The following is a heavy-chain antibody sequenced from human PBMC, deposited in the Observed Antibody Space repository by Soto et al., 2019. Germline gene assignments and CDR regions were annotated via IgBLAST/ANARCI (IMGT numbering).Heavy chain of an antibody. D-gene: IGHD1-26*01. Sequence: SETLSLTCAVSGGSISSSNWWSWVRQPPGKGLEWIGEIYHSGSTNYNPSLKSRVTISVDTSKNQFSLKLSSVTAADTAVYYCARGGAGGSYLGWFDPWGQGTLVTVSS. CDR3: ARGGAGGSYLGWFDP. J-gene: IGHJ5*02. CDR1: GGSISSSNW. V-gene: IGHV4-4*02. CDR2: IYHSGST.